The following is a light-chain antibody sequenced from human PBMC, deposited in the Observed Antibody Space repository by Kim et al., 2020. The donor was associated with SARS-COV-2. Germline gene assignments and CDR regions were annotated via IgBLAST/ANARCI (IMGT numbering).Light chain of an antibody. CDR2: GAS. J-gene: IGKJ5*01. V-gene: IGKV3-20*01. CDR3: QVYGYSPIT. Sequence: ETMLTQSPGTLSLSPGDRATLSCRATQSVSGSYLAWYQQKPGQAPRLLIYGASSRATGIPDRFSGSGSGTDFTLTISRLEPDDFAVYYCQVYGYSPITFGQGTRLEIK. CDR1: QSVSGSY.